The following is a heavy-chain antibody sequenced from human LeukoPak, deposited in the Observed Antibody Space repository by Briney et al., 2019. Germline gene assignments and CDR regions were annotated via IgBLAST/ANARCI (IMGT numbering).Heavy chain of an antibody. D-gene: IGHD5-18*01. V-gene: IGHV1-3*01. CDR1: GYTFTSYA. Sequence: GASVKVSCKASGYTFTSYAMHWVRQAPGQRLEWMGWINAGNGNTKYSQKLQGRVTMTTDTSTSTAYMELRSLRSDDTAVYYCAREVNTAMIGYYFDYWGQGTLVTVSS. CDR3: AREVNTAMIGYYFDY. CDR2: INAGNGNT. J-gene: IGHJ4*02.